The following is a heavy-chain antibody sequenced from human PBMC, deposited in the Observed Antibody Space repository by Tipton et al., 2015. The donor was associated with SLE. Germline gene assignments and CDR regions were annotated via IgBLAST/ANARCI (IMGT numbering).Heavy chain of an antibody. CDR2: TSGSGGKT. J-gene: IGHJ4*02. D-gene: IGHD3-16*01. V-gene: IGHV3-23*01. CDR1: GITFSSHA. CDR3: AKEEWFYYDASGWHS. Sequence: SLRLSCAASGITFSSHAMSWVRQAPGKGLEWVSGTSGSGGKTFYADSLKGRVTMSRDNSKNTLFLQLNSLRAEDTAIYYCAKEEWFYYDASGWHSWGQGTLVTVSP.